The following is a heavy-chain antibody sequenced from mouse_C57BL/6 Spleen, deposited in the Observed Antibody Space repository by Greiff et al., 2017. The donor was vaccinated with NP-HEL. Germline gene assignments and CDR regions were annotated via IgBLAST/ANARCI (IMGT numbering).Heavy chain of an antibody. CDR2: IDPETGGT. Sequence: VQLQESGAELVRPGASVTLSCKASGYTFTDYEMHWVKQTPVHGLEWIGAIDPETGGTAYNQKFKGKAILTADKSSSTAYMELRSLTSEDSAVYYCTRHWLGDYWGQGTSVTVSS. J-gene: IGHJ4*01. CDR1: GYTFTDYE. CDR3: TRHWLGDY. D-gene: IGHD2-2*01. V-gene: IGHV1-15*01.